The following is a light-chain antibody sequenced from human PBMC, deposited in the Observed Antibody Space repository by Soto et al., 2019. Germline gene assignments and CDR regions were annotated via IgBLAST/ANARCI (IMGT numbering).Light chain of an antibody. CDR3: SSYTSSSTVI. J-gene: IGLJ2*01. CDR2: DVR. V-gene: IGLV2-14*03. CDR1: SSDVGGYNS. Sequence: QSVLTQPASVSGSPGQSITISCTGTSSDVGGYNSVSWYQQHPGKAPKFIIYDVRNRPSGVSNRFSGSRSGNTASLTISGLQAEDEADYYCSSYTSSSTVIFGGGTKVTVL.